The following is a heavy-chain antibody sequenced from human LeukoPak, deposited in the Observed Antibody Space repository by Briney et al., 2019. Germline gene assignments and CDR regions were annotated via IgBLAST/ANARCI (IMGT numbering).Heavy chain of an antibody. D-gene: IGHD3-22*01. J-gene: IGHJ4*02. CDR3: ARGLYYYDSSGSAPFDY. CDR2: INHSGST. CDR1: GGSFSGYY. V-gene: IGHV4-34*01. Sequence: SETLSLTCAVYGGSFSGYYWSWIRQPPGKGLEWIGEINHSGSTNYNPSLKSRVTISVDTSKNQFSLKLSSVTAADTAVYYCARGLYYYDSSGSAPFDYWGQGTLVTVSS.